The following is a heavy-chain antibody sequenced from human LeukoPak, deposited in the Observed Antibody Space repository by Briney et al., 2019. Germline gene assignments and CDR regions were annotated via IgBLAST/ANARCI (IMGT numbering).Heavy chain of an antibody. CDR3: ARDYSGSYGYFDY. CDR1: GFTFSSYS. Sequence: GGSLRLSCAASGFTFSSYSMNWVRRAPGKRLEWVSYISSSSSTIYYADSVKGRFTISRDNAKNSLYLQMNSLRAEDTAVYYCARDYSGSYGYFDYWGQGTLVTVSS. J-gene: IGHJ4*02. D-gene: IGHD1-26*01. CDR2: ISSSSSTI. V-gene: IGHV3-48*01.